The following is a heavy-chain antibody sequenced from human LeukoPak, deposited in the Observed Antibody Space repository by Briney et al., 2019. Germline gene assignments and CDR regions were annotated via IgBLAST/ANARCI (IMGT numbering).Heavy chain of an antibody. CDR3: AREEGDHDAFDI. J-gene: IGHJ3*02. CDR2: IYYSGST. CDR1: GGSISSYY. V-gene: IGHV4-59*12. Sequence: PSETLSLTCTVSGGSISSYYWSWIRQPPGKGLEWIGYIYYSGSTNYNPSLKSRVTISVDTSKNQFSLKLSSVTAADTAVYYCAREEGDHDAFDIWGQGTMVTVSS. D-gene: IGHD3-10*01.